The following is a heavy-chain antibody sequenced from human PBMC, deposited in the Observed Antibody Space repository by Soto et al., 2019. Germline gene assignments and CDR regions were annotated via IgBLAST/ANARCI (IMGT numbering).Heavy chain of an antibody. CDR3: ARDLSGYYYGMDV. V-gene: IGHV4-34*01. J-gene: IGHJ6*02. CDR1: GGSFSGYF. CDR2: INHSGST. Sequence: QVHLQQWGAGLLKPSETLSLTCAVYGGSFSGYFWNWVRQPPGKGLEWIGEINHSGSTKYNPSLKSRVTLSVDKSPNPFSLRVFSVTAADTAVYYCARDLSGYYYGMDVWGQGNTVTVS.